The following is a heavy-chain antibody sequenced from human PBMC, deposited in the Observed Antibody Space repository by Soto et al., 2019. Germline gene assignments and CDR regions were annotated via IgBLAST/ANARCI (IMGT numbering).Heavy chain of an antibody. CDR3: ARHERGYCSGGTCPQWFDP. D-gene: IGHD2-15*01. CDR1: GGSISSSDYF. V-gene: IGHV4-39*01. Sequence: PSETLSLTCTVSGGSISSSDYFWDWIRHPPGKGLEWIGSIYYSGSTYHNPILKSRVTISVDRSKNQFSLKLSSVTAADTAVYYCARHERGYCSGGTCPQWFDPWAQGTLVTVSS. CDR2: IYYSGST. J-gene: IGHJ5*02.